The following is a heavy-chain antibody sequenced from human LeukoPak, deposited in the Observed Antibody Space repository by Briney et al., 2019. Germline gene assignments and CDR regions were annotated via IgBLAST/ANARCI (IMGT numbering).Heavy chain of an antibody. J-gene: IGHJ6*03. D-gene: IGHD4-23*01. CDR1: GGTFSSYA. CDR3: ASALVTPRYYYMDV. V-gene: IGHV1-69*05. Sequence: SVKASCKASGGTFSSYAFSWVRQAPGQGLEWMGRIIPISGTTIYAQNFQGRVSITTDESTSTAYLELSSLKSEDTAVYYCASALVTPRYYYMDVWDKGTTVTVSS. CDR2: IIPISGTT.